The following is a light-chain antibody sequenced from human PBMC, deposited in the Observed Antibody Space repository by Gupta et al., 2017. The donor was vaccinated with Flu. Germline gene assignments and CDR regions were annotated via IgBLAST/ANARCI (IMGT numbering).Light chain of an antibody. CDR1: KSCVHRNGNTY. Sequence: VTPGQPASISCRYSKSCVHRNGNTYLPWFHQRPGKSTRRLIYKVSNRDSGVRDRYSGSGSGTDFRLKLSMVEADDVGVSYCMVCTGWGYGFGQESNLE. J-gene: IGKJ2*03. V-gene: IGKV2-30*02. CDR2: KVS. CDR3: MVCTGWGYG.